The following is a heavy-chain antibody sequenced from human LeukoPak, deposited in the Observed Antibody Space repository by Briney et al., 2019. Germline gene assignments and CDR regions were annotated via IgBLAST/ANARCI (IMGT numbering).Heavy chain of an antibody. Sequence: SETLSLTCTVSGGSVSSDSYYWTWIRQPPGKGLEWIGYIYYSGGTNYNSSLKSRLTISLDTSKNQFSLKVNSVTTADTAVYYCARAAVAGDFFDYWGQGTLVTVSS. J-gene: IGHJ4*02. D-gene: IGHD6-19*01. V-gene: IGHV4-61*01. CDR1: GGSVSSDSYY. CDR3: ARAAVAGDFFDY. CDR2: IYYSGGT.